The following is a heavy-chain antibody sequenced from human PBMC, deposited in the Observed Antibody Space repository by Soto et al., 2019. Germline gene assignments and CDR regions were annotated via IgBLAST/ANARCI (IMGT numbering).Heavy chain of an antibody. J-gene: IGHJ6*02. D-gene: IGHD5-18*01. CDR1: GGSVSSGSYY. V-gene: IGHV4-61*01. CDR3: ARGGRGYSYGPAGGYSYGMDV. CDR2: IYYSGST. Sequence: SLTCTVSGGSVSSGSYYWSWIRQPPGKGLEWIGYIYYSGSTNYNPSLKSRVTISVDTSKNQFSLKLSSVTAADTAVYYCARGGRGYSYGPAGGYSYGMDVWGQVTTVTVSS.